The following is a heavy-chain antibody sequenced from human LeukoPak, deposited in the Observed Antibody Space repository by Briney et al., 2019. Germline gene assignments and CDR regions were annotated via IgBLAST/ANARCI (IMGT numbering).Heavy chain of an antibody. CDR2: IYYSGST. V-gene: IGHV4-59*01. CDR3: ARDQGLVRGYYYYYMDV. J-gene: IGHJ6*03. D-gene: IGHD6-19*01. CDR1: GCSISNYY. Sequence: SETLSLTCTVSGCSISNYYWSWIRQPPGKGLEWIGYIYYSGSTNYNPSLKSRVTISVDTSKNQFSLKLSSVTAADTAVYYCARDQGLVRGYYYYYMDVWGKGTTVTVSS.